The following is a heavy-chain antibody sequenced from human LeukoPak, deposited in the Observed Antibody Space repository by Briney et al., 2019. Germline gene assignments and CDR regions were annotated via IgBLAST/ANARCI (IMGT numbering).Heavy chain of an antibody. V-gene: IGHV1-8*01. J-gene: IGHJ5*02. CDR1: GYTFTSYD. CDR3: ARRRGIAVAGTRRHWFDP. D-gene: IGHD6-19*01. Sequence: ASVKVSCKASGYTFTSYDINWVRQATGQGLEWMGWMNPNSGNTGYAQKFQGRVTMTRNTSISTAYMELSSLRSEDTAVYYCARRRGIAVAGTRRHWFDPWGQGTLVTVSS. CDR2: MNPNSGNT.